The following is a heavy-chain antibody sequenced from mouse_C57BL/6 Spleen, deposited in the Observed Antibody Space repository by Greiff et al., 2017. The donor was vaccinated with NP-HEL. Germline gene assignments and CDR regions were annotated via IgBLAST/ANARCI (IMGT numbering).Heavy chain of an antibody. J-gene: IGHJ4*01. CDR3: ARSGGSYYYGSSSFYAMDY. CDR2: IDPNSGGT. V-gene: IGHV1-72*01. Sequence: QVQLQQPGAELVKPGASVKLSCKASGYTFTSYWMHWVKQRPGRGLEWIGRIDPNSGGTKYNEKFKSKATLTVDIPSSTAYMQLSSLTSEDSAVYYCARSGGSYYYGSSSFYAMDYWGQGTSVTVSS. D-gene: IGHD1-1*01. CDR1: GYTFTSYW.